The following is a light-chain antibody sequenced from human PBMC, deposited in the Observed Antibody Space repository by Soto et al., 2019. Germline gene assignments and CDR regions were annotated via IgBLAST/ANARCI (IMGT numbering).Light chain of an antibody. J-gene: IGKJ2*01. CDR3: QQYNSYSPYT. CDR1: QSISSG. V-gene: IGKV1-5*03. Sequence: DIKMTQSTSTLSASVGDRVTITCRASQSISSGLAWYQQKPGKAPKLLIYKASSLESGVPSRFSGSGSRTEFTLNIRRLQPDDFAAYYCQQYNSYSPYTFGQGTKLEI. CDR2: KAS.